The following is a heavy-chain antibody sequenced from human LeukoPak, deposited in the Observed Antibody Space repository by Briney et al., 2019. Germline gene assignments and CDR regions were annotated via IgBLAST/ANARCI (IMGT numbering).Heavy chain of an antibody. Sequence: AASVKVSCKASGYTFTSYGITWVPHAPGQGLEWMGWISTYNGNTNYAQKPQGRVTMTTDTSTRTAYMELRSLRSDDTAVYYCARGTYFDYWGQGTLVTVSS. CDR3: ARGTYFDY. V-gene: IGHV1-18*01. J-gene: IGHJ4*02. CDR2: ISTYNGNT. CDR1: GYTFTSYG.